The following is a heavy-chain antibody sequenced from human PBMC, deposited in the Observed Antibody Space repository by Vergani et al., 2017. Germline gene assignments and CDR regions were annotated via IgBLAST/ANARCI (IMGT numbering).Heavy chain of an antibody. Sequence: EVQLVESGGGLVQPGRSLRLSCTASGFTFGDYAMSWVRQAPGKGLEWVGFIRSKAYGGTTEYAASVKGRFTISRDDSKSIAYLQMNSLKTEDTAVYYCARDDSSGYYYGYYYYYGMDVWGQGTTVTVSS. J-gene: IGHJ6*02. CDR2: IRSKAYGGTT. V-gene: IGHV3-49*04. CDR3: ARDDSSGYYYGYYYYYGMDV. D-gene: IGHD3-22*01. CDR1: GFTFGDYA.